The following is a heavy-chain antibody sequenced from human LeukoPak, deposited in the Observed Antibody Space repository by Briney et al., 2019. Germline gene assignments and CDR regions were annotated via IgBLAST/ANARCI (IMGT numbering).Heavy chain of an antibody. Sequence: GASVKVSCKASGYTFTGYYMHWVRQAPGQGLEWMGWVNPNSGGTNYAQKFQGRVTMTRDTSISTAYMELSRLRSDDTAVYYCARDNLTVPEGYLDYWGQGTLVTVSS. CDR1: GYTFTGYY. V-gene: IGHV1-2*02. J-gene: IGHJ4*02. D-gene: IGHD1-14*01. CDR2: VNPNSGGT. CDR3: ARDNLTVPEGYLDY.